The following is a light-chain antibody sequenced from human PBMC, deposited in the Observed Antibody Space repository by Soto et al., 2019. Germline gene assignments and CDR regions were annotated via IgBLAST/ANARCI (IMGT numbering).Light chain of an antibody. CDR3: QQYGSSPRT. CDR1: QSVSSSY. CDR2: GAS. J-gene: IGKJ1*01. Sequence: EIVLTQSPGTLSLSPGERATLSCRASQSVSSSYLAWYQQKPGQAPRLLIYGASSRATGIPDRFSGSGSGTXXTXXXXXXXXXEXAVYYGQQYGSSPRTFGQGTKVEIK. V-gene: IGKV3-20*01.